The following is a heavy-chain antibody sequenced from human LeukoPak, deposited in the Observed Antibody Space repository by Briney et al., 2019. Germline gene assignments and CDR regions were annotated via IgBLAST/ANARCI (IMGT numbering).Heavy chain of an antibody. Sequence: SQTLSLTCSVSGASISRGTYHWSWIRQAAGKGLEWIGRIYSSGAPSYNPSLQSRVTISGDTSKNQFALKLTSVTAADTAVYYCAREDVDTDSDYWGQGILVTVSS. CDR1: GASISRGTYH. CDR2: IYSSGAP. J-gene: IGHJ4*02. D-gene: IGHD5-18*01. CDR3: AREDVDTDSDY. V-gene: IGHV4-61*02.